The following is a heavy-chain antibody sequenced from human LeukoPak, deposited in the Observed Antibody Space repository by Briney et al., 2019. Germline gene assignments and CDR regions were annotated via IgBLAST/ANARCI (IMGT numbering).Heavy chain of an antibody. J-gene: IGHJ3*01. D-gene: IGHD3-16*01. V-gene: IGHV3-30*04. Sequence: PGRSLRLSCAASGFTLSSHAMHWVRQAPGKGLEWVAVISSDGSKKYYGDSVKGRFTISGDNSKKTLFVQMNSLRAEDTAVYYCARDASGGWGDAFDVWGQGTVVTVSS. CDR3: ARDASGGWGDAFDV. CDR1: GFTLSSHA. CDR2: ISSDGSKK.